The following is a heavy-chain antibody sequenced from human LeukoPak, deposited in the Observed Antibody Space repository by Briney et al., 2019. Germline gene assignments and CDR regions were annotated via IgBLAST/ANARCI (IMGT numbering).Heavy chain of an antibody. CDR2: INEDCGKT. J-gene: IGHJ3*02. D-gene: IGHD2-15*01. V-gene: IGHV3-43*02. CDR3: AKEIDTLGTNAFDI. CDR1: GFSFDDYP. Sequence: SGGSLRLSCAASGFSFDDYPMHWVRQAPGKGLEWVSLINEDCGKTFYADSVRGRFTISRDNTKNSLYLQMNSLRTGDTALYYCAKEIDTLGTNAFDIWGQGTIVTVSS.